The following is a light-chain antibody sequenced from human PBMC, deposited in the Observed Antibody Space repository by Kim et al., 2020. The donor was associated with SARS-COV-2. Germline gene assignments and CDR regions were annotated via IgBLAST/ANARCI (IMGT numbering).Light chain of an antibody. Sequence: QSALTQPASVSGSPGQSITISCTGTSGDIGAYNYVSWYQQHPGKAPKFIMYEVNNRPSGVSDRFSGSKSGNTASLTISGLQAEDEADYYCCSYTTSTTLVFGGGTQLTVL. CDR3: CSYTTSTTLV. V-gene: IGLV2-14*03. CDR1: SGDIGAYNY. CDR2: EVN. J-gene: IGLJ3*02.